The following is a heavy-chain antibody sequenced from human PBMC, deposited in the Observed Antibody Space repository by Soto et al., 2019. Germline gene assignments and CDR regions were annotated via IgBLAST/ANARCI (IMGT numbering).Heavy chain of an antibody. J-gene: IGHJ6*02. Sequence: QVQLVQSGAEMKEPGSSVKVSCKTSGGTFSSSAISWLRQAPGQGLEWMGGIIPLFRTPDYAQKFQGRVTXAXEXXTSTAYMELSSLRSEDTAVYYCARDNDRLQLGGNYYYSLDVWGQGTTITVSS. CDR1: GGTFSSSA. D-gene: IGHD4-4*01. CDR2: IIPLFRTP. V-gene: IGHV1-69*05. CDR3: ARDNDRLQLGGNYYYSLDV.